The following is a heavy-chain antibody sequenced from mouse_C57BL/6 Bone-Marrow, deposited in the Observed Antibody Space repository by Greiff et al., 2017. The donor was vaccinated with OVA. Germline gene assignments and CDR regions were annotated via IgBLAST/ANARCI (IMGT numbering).Heavy chain of an antibody. CDR1: GYTFTDYA. Sequence: QVHVKQSGPELVRPGVSVKISCKGSGYTFTDYAMHWVKQSHAKSLEWIGVISTYYGDASYNQKFKDKATMTVDKSSSTAYMELARLTSEDSAVYYCARRVWRYSNYDYFDYWGQGTTLTVSS. V-gene: IGHV1-67*01. D-gene: IGHD2-5*01. J-gene: IGHJ2*01. CDR2: ISTYYGDA. CDR3: ARRVWRYSNYDYFDY.